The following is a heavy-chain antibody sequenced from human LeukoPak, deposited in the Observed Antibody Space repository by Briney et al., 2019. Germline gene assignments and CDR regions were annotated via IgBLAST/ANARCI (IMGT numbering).Heavy chain of an antibody. V-gene: IGHV3-48*02. Sequence: SGGSLRLSCAASGFTFSSYSMNWVRQAPGKGLEWVSYISSSSSTIYYADSVKGRFTISRDNAKNSLYLQMNSLRDEDTAVYYCARERHYYDSSGYYLDAFDTWGQGTVVTVSS. CDR2: ISSSSSTI. D-gene: IGHD3-22*01. CDR3: ARERHYYDSSGYYLDAFDT. CDR1: GFTFSSYS. J-gene: IGHJ3*02.